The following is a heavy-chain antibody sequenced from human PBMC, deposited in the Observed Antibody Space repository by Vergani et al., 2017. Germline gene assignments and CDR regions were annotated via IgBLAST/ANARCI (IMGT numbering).Heavy chain of an antibody. CDR3: AKKGGSLYYYGVDV. D-gene: IGHD1-26*01. CDR2: IRYAGSNP. Sequence: QVQLVQSGAEVKKPGSSVKVSCKASGYTFTGSYMNRVRQAPGKGLAWVALIRYAGSNPQYIDSVKGRFTIYRDNSKDTLFLHMNGLRPEDTGTYFCAKKGGSLYYYGVDVWGQGTTITVSS. V-gene: IGHV3-30*02. CDR1: GYTFTGSY. J-gene: IGHJ6*02.